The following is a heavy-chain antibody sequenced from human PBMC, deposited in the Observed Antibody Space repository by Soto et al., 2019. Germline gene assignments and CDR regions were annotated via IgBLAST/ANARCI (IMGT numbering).Heavy chain of an antibody. Sequence: PSETLSLTCTVSNGSISNGDYYWSWVRQPPGKGLESIGYIYFTGTTYYNPSLQSRLSISVDRSKNQMSLRLTSVTAADTAVYYCARLYWSSYARSGYLGQWGQGTLVTVSS. CDR1: NGSISNGDYY. D-gene: IGHD3-22*01. CDR3: ARLYWSSYARSGYLGQ. CDR2: IYFTGTT. V-gene: IGHV4-30-4*01. J-gene: IGHJ4*02.